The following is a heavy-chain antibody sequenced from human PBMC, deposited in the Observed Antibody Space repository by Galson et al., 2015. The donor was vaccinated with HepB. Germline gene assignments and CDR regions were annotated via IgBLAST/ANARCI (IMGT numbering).Heavy chain of an antibody. CDR2: ISRNSGSI. D-gene: IGHD6-19*01. J-gene: IGHJ4*02. CDR1: GFTFDDYA. CDR3: TKAVGQWLSSNYFDY. Sequence: SLRLSCAASGFTFDDYAMHWVRQAPGKGLEWVSGISRNSGSIAYADSVKGRFTISRDDAKNSLYLQVNSLRAEDTALYYCTKAVGQWLSSNYFDYWGQGTLVTVSS. V-gene: IGHV3-9*01.